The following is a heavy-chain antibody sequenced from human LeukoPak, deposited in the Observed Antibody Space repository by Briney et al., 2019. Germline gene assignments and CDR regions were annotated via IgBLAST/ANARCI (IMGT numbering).Heavy chain of an antibody. CDR2: IYYSGST. CDR1: GGSISSGGYY. CDR3: ARRTYSSSWNGFDY. D-gene: IGHD6-13*01. Sequence: SETLSLTCTVSGGSISSGGYYWSWIRQHPGKGLEWIGYIYYSGSTYYNPSLKSRVTISVDTSKNQFSLKLSSVTAADTAVYYCARRTYSSSWNGFDYWGQGTLVTVSS. V-gene: IGHV4-31*03. J-gene: IGHJ4*02.